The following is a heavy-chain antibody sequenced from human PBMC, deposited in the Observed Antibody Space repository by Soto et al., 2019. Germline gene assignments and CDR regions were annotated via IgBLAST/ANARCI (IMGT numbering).Heavy chain of an antibody. CDR2: GYHRGST. CDR1: GYSITCSSYY. D-gene: IGHD1-7*01. Sequence: AETLSLTCSVSGYSITCSSYYWGWLRQPPGKGLDWIGSGYHRGSTYYNPSLKSRVTISVDASKNQFPLKLKSLTTTDTAIYYCARQHWNYGALNIWGQGTMVTVSS. J-gene: IGHJ3*02. CDR3: ARQHWNYGALNI. V-gene: IGHV4-39*01.